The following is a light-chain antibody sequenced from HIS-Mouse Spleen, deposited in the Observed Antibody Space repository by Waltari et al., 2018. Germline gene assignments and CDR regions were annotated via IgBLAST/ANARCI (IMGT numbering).Light chain of an antibody. J-gene: IGLJ2*01. CDR2: DDS. V-gene: IGLV3-21*03. CDR3: QVWDSSSDHVV. CDR1: NIGSKR. Sequence: SYVLPQPHSVSVAPGKTARLTCGGNNIGSKRVHWYQQKPGQAPVLVVYDDSDRPSGIPERFSGSNSGNTATLTISRVEAGDEADYYCQVWDSSSDHVVFGGGTKLTVL.